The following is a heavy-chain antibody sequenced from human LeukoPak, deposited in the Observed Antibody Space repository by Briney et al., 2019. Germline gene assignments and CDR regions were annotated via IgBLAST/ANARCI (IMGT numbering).Heavy chain of an antibody. CDR3: ATDLWFGGYYFDY. CDR1: GFTFSNYP. D-gene: IGHD3-10*01. J-gene: IGHJ4*02. V-gene: IGHV3-23*01. Sequence: PGGSLRLSCAASGFTFSNYPMSWVRQAPGKGLEWVSTISGSGGSAYYADSVKGRFTISRDNAKNSLYLQMNSLRVEDTAVYYCATDLWFGGYYFDYWGQGTLVTVSS. CDR2: ISGSGGSA.